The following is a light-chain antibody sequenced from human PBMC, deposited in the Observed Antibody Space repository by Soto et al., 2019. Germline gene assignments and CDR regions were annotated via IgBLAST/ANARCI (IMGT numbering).Light chain of an antibody. CDR3: QSYDSSLSGYV. J-gene: IGLJ1*01. V-gene: IGLV1-40*01. Sequence: QLVLTQPPSVSAAPGQRVTISCTGSSSNIGAGYEAHWYQQVPGTAPKLLIYENNNRPSGVPDRFSGSKSGTSASLAITGLQAEDEAEYYCQSYDSSLSGYVFGTGTKFTVL. CDR1: SSNIGAGYE. CDR2: ENN.